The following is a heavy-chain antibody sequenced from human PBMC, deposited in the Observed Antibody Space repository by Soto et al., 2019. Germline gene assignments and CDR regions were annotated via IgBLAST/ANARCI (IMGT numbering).Heavy chain of an antibody. D-gene: IGHD1-7*01. CDR2: IYSGGST. Sequence: GSLRLSCAASGFTVSSNYMSWVRQAPGKGLEWVSVIYSGGSTYYADSVKGRFTISRDNSKNTLYLQMNSLRAEDTAVYYCARNGLELPPPYYSYYGMDVWGQGTTVTVSS. V-gene: IGHV3-53*01. CDR1: GFTVSSNY. J-gene: IGHJ6*02. CDR3: ARNGLELPPPYYSYYGMDV.